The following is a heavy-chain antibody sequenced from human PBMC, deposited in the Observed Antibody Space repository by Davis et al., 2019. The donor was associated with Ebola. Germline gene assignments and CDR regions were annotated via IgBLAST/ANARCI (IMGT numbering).Heavy chain of an antibody. J-gene: IGHJ5*02. CDR2: INPNSGGT. Sequence: ASVKVSCKASGYTFTGYYMHWVRQAPGQGLEWMGRINPNSGGTNYAQKLQGRVNMTTDTSTSTAYMELRSLRSDDTAVYYCARYSSSWYVFWFDPWGQGTLVTVSS. D-gene: IGHD6-13*01. CDR3: ARYSSSWYVFWFDP. V-gene: IGHV1-2*06. CDR1: GYTFTGYY.